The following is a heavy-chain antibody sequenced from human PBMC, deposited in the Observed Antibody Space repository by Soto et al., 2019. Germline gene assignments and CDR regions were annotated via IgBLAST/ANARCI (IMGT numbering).Heavy chain of an antibody. V-gene: IGHV3-33*01. Sequence: QVQLVESGGGVVQPGGSPRLSCAASGFTFSNYGMHWVRQAPGKGLEWVAVIWYDGRNKYYVDSVKGRFTISRDNSKNTLYLQMNSLRAEDTAVYYCARGYGGSSGYFDYWGQGTLVTVSS. CDR3: ARGYGGSSGYFDY. D-gene: IGHD2-15*01. CDR2: IWYDGRNK. J-gene: IGHJ4*02. CDR1: GFTFSNYG.